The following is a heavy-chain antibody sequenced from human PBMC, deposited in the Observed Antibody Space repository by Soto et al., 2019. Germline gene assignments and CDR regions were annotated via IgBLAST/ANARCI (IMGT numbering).Heavy chain of an antibody. CDR1: GYTFTSYD. V-gene: IGHV1-8*01. CDR3: ARERSAAGAGWFDP. J-gene: IGHJ5*02. D-gene: IGHD6-13*01. CDR2: MNPNSGNT. Sequence: QVQLVQSGAEVKKPGASVKVSCKASGYTFTSYDINWVRQATGQGREWMGWMNPNSGNTDYAQKFQGRVTMTRNTSISTAYMELSSLRSEDTVVYYCARERSAAGAGWFDPWGQGTLVTVSS.